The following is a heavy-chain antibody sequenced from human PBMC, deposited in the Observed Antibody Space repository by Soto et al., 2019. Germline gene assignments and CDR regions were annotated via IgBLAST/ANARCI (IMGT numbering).Heavy chain of an antibody. CDR3: ARAIVVTIGGMDV. CDR2: IYYSGST. Sequence: PSETLSLTCTGSGGSISSADYYWSWVRQPPGKGLEWIGYIYYSGSTFFNPSLKSRVTISKDTSRNQFSLRLNSVTAADTAVYYCARAIVVTIGGMDVWGQGTTVTVSS. V-gene: IGHV4-30-4*01. CDR1: GGSISSADYY. D-gene: IGHD5-12*01. J-gene: IGHJ6*02.